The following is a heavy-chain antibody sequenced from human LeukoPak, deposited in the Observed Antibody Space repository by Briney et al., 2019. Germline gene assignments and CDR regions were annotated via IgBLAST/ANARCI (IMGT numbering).Heavy chain of an antibody. D-gene: IGHD3-9*01. J-gene: IGHJ5*02. Sequence: PGGSLRLSCAASGFTFRDYWMTWVRQAPGKGLEWVASLKHDGSEKYYVDSVKGRFTISRDNAKNSLYLQMISLRAEDTAVYYCATDRGFYDILTATLPLAPWGQGTLVTVSS. CDR1: GFTFRDYW. CDR2: LKHDGSEK. CDR3: ATDRGFYDILTATLPLAP. V-gene: IGHV3-7*01.